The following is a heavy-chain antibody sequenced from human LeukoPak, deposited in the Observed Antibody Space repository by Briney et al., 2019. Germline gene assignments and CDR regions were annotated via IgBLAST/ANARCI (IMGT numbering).Heavy chain of an antibody. CDR2: ISSSGGSI. Sequence: GGSLRLSCAASGFSFSTCEMNWVRQAPGKGLEWVSYISSSGGSIYYADSVKGRFTISRDNAKNSLYLQMNSLRAEDTAIYYCAREGCSGGNCYIDYWGQGTLVTVSS. CDR1: GFSFSTCE. V-gene: IGHV3-48*03. D-gene: IGHD2-15*01. J-gene: IGHJ4*02. CDR3: AREGCSGGNCYIDY.